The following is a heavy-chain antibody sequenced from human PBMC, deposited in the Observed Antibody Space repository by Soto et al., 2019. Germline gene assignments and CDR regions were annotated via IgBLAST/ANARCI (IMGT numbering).Heavy chain of an antibody. CDR1: GFIVRDNF. V-gene: IGHV3-53*01. Sequence: SLRLSCAASGFIVRDNFMIWVRQAPGKGLEWVSALYRGGVAYYADAVKGRFIVSRDNPENTLYLQMTSLGADDSAIYYCAREETAWPLAYGLDVWGQGTTVTVSS. D-gene: IGHD2-21*02. J-gene: IGHJ6*02. CDR2: LYRGGVA. CDR3: AREETAWPLAYGLDV.